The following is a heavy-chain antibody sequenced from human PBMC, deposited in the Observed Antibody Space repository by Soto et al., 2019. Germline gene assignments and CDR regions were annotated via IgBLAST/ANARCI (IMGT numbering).Heavy chain of an antibody. D-gene: IGHD3-22*01. J-gene: IGHJ5*02. V-gene: IGHV3-30-3*01. Sequence: QVQLVESGGGVVQPERSLRLSCVASGFTFNLYTMHWLRQAPGKGLEWVAVISGDGNTQYYADSVKGRFTISRDNSKNALHLQMNSLRVGDTAVYYCARVSVATDHYDPLGPWGQGTLVTVSS. CDR2: ISGDGNTQ. CDR3: ARVSVATDHYDPLGP. CDR1: GFTFNLYT.